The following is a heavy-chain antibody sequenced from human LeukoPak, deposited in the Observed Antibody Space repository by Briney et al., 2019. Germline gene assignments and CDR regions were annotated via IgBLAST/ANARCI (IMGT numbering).Heavy chain of an antibody. CDR1: GFTFSSYA. CDR2: ISGSGGST. D-gene: IGHD6-13*01. CDR3: AKGPPTSYSSSWQEYFQH. Sequence: GGSLRLSCAASGFTFSSYAMSWVRQAPGKGLEWVSAISGSGGSTYYADSVKGRFTISRDNSKNTPYLQMNSLRAEDTAVYYCAKGPPTSYSSSWQEYFQHWGQGTLVTVSS. J-gene: IGHJ1*01. V-gene: IGHV3-23*01.